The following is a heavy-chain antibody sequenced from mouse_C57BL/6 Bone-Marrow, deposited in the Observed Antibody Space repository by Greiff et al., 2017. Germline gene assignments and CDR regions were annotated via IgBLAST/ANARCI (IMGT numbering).Heavy chain of an antibody. V-gene: IGHV1-49*01. J-gene: IGHJ3*01. CDR3: ARFWSGSCVVAY. CDR2: FTMYSDAT. Sequence: LQQSGAELVRPGSSVKLSCKDSYFAFMASAMHWVKQRPGHGLEWIGSFTMYSDATEYSDNFKGKATLTADTSSSTAYMQLSSLTSEDSAVYDCARFWSGSCVVAYWGRGTVVTVSA. CDR1: YFAFMASA. D-gene: IGHD1-3*01.